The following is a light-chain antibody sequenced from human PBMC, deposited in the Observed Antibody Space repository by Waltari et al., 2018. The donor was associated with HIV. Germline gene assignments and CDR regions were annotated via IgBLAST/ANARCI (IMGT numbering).Light chain of an antibody. J-gene: IGLJ2*01. V-gene: IGLV2-23*02. Sequence: QSALTQPASVSGSPGQSITISCTRSISDVGGYNYVSWYQHHPGKAPRLIMYDVSERPSGVTHRLSGSKSGSTASLTISGLQAEDEAHYYCCSYAGSGNVLFSGGTKVTVL. CDR3: CSYAGSGNVL. CDR2: DVS. CDR1: ISDVGGYNY.